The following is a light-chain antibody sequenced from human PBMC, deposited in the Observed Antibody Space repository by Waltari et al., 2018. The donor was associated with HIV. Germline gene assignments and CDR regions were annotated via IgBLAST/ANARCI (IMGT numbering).Light chain of an antibody. CDR3: SSRTTRDSFV. J-gene: IGLJ1*01. CDR2: DVD. CDR1: NTDGGNYAY. Sequence: QPALIQPAPVPGSPGRSTPVPCTGTNTDGGNYAYFSWYQHHPGEVPKLIIYDVDKRPSGVSSHFSGSKSGNTASLTISGLQADDEADYYCSSRTTRDSFVFGTGTRVTVL. V-gene: IGLV2-14*03.